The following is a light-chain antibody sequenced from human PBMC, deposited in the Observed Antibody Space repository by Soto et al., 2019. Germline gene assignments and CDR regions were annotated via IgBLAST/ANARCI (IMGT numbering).Light chain of an antibody. CDR3: QAWDSSTPYVV. V-gene: IGLV3-1*01. CDR1: KLGDKY. J-gene: IGLJ2*01. Sequence: SYELTQPPSVSVSPGQTASITCSGDKLGDKYDCWYQQKPGPSPVLVIYQDSKRPSGIPERFSGSNSGNTGTLTISGTHAMDEADYYCQAWDSSTPYVVFGGGTKLTVL. CDR2: QDS.